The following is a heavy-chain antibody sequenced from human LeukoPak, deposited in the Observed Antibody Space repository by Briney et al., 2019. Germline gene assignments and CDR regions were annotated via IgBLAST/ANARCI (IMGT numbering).Heavy chain of an antibody. J-gene: IGHJ4*02. CDR2: ISAYNGNT. Sequence: ASVKVSCKASGYTFTSYGISWVRQAPGQGLEWMGWISAYNGNTNYAQKLQGRVTMTTDTSTSTAYMELRSLRSDDTAVYYCARLEMYNYDSSGYYLGGYSDYWGQGTLVTVSS. D-gene: IGHD3-22*01. V-gene: IGHV1-18*01. CDR3: ARLEMYNYDSSGYYLGGYSDY. CDR1: GYTFTSYG.